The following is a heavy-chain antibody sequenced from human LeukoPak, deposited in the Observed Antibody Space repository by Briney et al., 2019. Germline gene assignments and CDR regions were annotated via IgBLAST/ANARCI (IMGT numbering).Heavy chain of an antibody. CDR1: GFTFSTYT. CDR2: ISSSSSFM. J-gene: IGHJ5*02. V-gene: IGHV3-21*01. D-gene: IGHD3-10*01. CDR3: AKEGTPQVSTWYDL. Sequence: PGGSLRLSCAASGFTFSTYTMNWVRQAPGKGLEWVSSISSSSSFMYSADSVKGRFTISRDNAKNSLYLQMNSLRAEDTAVYYCAKEGTPQVSTWYDLWGQGTQVIVSS.